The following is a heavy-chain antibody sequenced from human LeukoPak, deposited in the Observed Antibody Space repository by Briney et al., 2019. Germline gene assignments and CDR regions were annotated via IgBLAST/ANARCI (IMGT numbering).Heavy chain of an antibody. CDR2: IYYSGST. CDR3: ARFDSSSSIDY. V-gene: IGHV4-61*01. J-gene: IGHJ4*02. D-gene: IGHD6-6*01. Sequence: SETLSLTRTVSGGSVSSGSYYWSWIRQPPGKGLEWIGYIYYSGSTNYNPSLKSRVTISVDTSKNQFSLKLSSVTAADTAVYYCARFDSSSSIDYWGQGTLVTVSS. CDR1: GGSVSSGSYY.